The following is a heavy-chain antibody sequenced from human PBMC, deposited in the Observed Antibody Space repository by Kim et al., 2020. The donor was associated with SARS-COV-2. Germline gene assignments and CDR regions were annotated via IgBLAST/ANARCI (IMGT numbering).Heavy chain of an antibody. CDR3: ARWVVRGVIIQFDP. J-gene: IGHJ5*02. D-gene: IGHD3-10*01. V-gene: IGHV4-34*13. Sequence: TPSLKSRLTISVDPAKNQFSLKLSSVTAADTAVYYCARWVVRGVIIQFDPWGQGTLVTVSS.